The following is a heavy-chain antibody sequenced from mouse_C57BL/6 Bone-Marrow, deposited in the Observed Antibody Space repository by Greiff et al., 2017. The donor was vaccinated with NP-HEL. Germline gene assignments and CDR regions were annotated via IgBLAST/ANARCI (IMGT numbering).Heavy chain of an antibody. Sequence: VHLVESGPGLVQPSQSLSITCTVSGFSLTSYGVHWVRQSPGKGLEWLGVIWSGGSTDYNAAFISRLSISKDNSKSQVFFKMNSLQADATAIYYCARKGRRQEYYYAMDYWGQGTSVTVSS. V-gene: IGHV2-2*01. D-gene: IGHD2-12*01. J-gene: IGHJ4*01. CDR2: IWSGGST. CDR3: ARKGRRQEYYYAMDY. CDR1: GFSLTSYG.